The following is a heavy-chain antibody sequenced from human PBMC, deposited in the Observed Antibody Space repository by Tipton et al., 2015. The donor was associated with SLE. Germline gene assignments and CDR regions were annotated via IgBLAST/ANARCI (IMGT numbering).Heavy chain of an antibody. V-gene: IGHV3-20*04. Sequence: GSLRLSCAASGFTFSSYWMHWVRQAPGKGLEWVSGINWNGGSTGYADSVKGRFTISRDNAKNSLYLQMNSLRAEDTALYYCAKAGAGATRDYFDYWGQGTLVTVSS. CDR3: AKAGAGATRDYFDY. D-gene: IGHD1-26*01. CDR2: INWNGGST. CDR1: GFTFSSYW. J-gene: IGHJ4*02.